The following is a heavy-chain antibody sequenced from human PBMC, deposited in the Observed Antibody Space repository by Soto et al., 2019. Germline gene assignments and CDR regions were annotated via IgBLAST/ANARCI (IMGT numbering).Heavy chain of an antibody. V-gene: IGHV6-1*01. Sequence: PSQTLSLTCAISGDSVSSNSAAWNWIRQSPSRGLEWLGRTYYRSKWYNDYAVSVKSRITINPDTSKNQFSLQLNSVPPEATAVYYCAREIAAAGTGFLYYHYYMDVWGKGTTVTVSS. CDR2: TYYRSKWYN. J-gene: IGHJ6*03. CDR3: AREIAAAGTGFLYYHYYMDV. D-gene: IGHD6-13*01. CDR1: GDSVSSNSAA.